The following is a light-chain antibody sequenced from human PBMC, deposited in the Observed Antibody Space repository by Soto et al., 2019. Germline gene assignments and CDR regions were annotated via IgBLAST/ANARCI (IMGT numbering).Light chain of an antibody. CDR2: GAS. Sequence: EIVLTQSPGTLSLSPGERATLSCRASQSVGRNYLAWYQQKPGQAPRLLIYGASSRATGIPDRFSGGGSGTDFTLTISRLEPEDFAVYYCQQYNYSPWTYGQGTKVDIK. J-gene: IGKJ1*01. CDR3: QQYNYSPWT. CDR1: QSVGRNY. V-gene: IGKV3-20*01.